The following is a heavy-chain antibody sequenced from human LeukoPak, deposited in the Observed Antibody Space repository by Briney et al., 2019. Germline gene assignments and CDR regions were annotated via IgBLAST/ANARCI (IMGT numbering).Heavy chain of an antibody. D-gene: IGHD2-15*01. Sequence: PGESLRLSCAASGFTFSDHYMDWVRQAPGKGLEWVGRTRDKANSYTTEYAASVKGRFTISRDDSKTSLYLQMNSLKTEDTAVYYCARGGIRFCSGGSCYHYFDYWGQGTLVTVSS. CDR2: TRDKANSYTT. CDR1: GFTFSDHY. CDR3: ARGGIRFCSGGSCYHYFDY. V-gene: IGHV3-72*01. J-gene: IGHJ4*02.